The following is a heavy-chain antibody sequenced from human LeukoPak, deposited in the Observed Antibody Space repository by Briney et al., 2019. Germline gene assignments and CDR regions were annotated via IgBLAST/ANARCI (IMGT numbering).Heavy chain of an antibody. CDR1: GFTFDDYA. CDR2: ISWNSGSI. CDR3: ARAAAAIDY. J-gene: IGHJ4*02. D-gene: IGHD6-13*01. Sequence: GGSLRLSCAASGFTFDDYAMHWVRQAPGKGLEWVSGISWNSGSIGYADSVKGRFTISRDNAKNSLYLQMNSLRAEDTALYYCARAAAAIDYWGQGTLVTVSS. V-gene: IGHV3-9*01.